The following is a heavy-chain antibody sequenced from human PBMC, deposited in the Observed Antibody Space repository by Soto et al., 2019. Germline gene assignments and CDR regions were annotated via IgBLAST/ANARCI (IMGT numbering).Heavy chain of an antibody. V-gene: IGHV4-61*01. J-gene: IGHJ6*02. D-gene: IGHD1-20*01. Sequence: PSETLSLTCTVSGGSVSSGSYYWSWIRQPPGKGLEWIGYIYYSGSTNYNPSLKSRVTISVDTSKNQFSLKLSSVTAADTAVYYCARGSYNWKLYYYYRMDVWGQGTTVTVSS. CDR2: IYYSGST. CDR1: GGSVSSGSYY. CDR3: ARGSYNWKLYYYYRMDV.